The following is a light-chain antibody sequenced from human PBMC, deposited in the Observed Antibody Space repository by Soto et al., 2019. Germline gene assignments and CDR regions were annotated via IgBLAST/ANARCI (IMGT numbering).Light chain of an antibody. CDR1: QSLTNSF. Sequence: EFVLTPSPATLSFSPGERATLSCRASQSLTNSFIDWHQQRPGQPHRLLIYDTSSRASGIPDRFSGSGSGTDFTLTISRLETEDVAVFYCQQYGNSAIIFGQGTRREIK. V-gene: IGKV3-20*01. J-gene: IGKJ5*01. CDR3: QQYGNSAII. CDR2: DTS.